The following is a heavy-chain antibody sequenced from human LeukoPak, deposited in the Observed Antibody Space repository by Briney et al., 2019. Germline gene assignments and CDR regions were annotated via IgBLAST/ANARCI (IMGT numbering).Heavy chain of an antibody. D-gene: IGHD1-26*01. CDR3: AREWELIYYFDY. V-gene: IGHV4-39*02. Sequence: PSETLSLTCTVSGDSISTSNSYWGWIRQPPGKGLEWIGSIYYSGNTYYNASLKSRVTISVDTSKNQFSLKLSSVTAADTAVYYCAREWELIYYFDYWGQGTLVTVSS. CDR1: GDSISTSNSY. J-gene: IGHJ4*02. CDR2: IYYSGNT.